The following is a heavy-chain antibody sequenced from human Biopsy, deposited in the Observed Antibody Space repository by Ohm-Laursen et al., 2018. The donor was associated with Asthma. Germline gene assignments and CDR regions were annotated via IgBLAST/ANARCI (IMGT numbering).Heavy chain of an antibody. V-gene: IGHV4-39*01. CDR2: MYYGETT. Sequence: SDTLSLTCTVSGASITSSAYYWGWIRQPPGKGLEWIGSMYYGETTYYSPSLKSRVTISVDTSKNQFSLILSSVTAADTAVYYCVRGSSSWHHGPFHYYYGLDVWGQGTTATVS. J-gene: IGHJ6*02. CDR3: VRGSSSWHHGPFHYYYGLDV. CDR1: GASITSSAYY. D-gene: IGHD6-13*01.